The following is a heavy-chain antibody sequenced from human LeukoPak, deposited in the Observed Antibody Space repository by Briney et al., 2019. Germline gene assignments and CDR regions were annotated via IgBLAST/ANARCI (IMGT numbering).Heavy chain of an antibody. J-gene: IGHJ4*02. Sequence: ASVKVSCKASGYTFRTYGIYWVRQAPGQGLEYMGWINTNTGNPTYAQGFTGRLVFSLDTSVSTAYLQISGLKIEDTAVYYCARENWGFDYWGQGTLVTVSS. CDR2: INTNTGNP. CDR3: ARENWGFDY. D-gene: IGHD7-27*01. CDR1: GYTFRTYG. V-gene: IGHV7-4-1*02.